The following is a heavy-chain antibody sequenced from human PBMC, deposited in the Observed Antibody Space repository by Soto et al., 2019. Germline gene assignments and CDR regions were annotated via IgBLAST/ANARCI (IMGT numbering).Heavy chain of an antibody. J-gene: IGHJ4*02. CDR1: GGTFSSYT. V-gene: IGHV1-69*02. Sequence: SVKVSCKASGGTFSSYTISWVRQAPGQGLEWMGRIIPILGIANYAQKFQGRVTITADKSTSTAYMELSSLRSEDTAVYYCARSAYCSGGSCYYSDYWGQGTLVTVSS. D-gene: IGHD2-15*01. CDR3: ARSAYCSGGSCYYSDY. CDR2: IIPILGIA.